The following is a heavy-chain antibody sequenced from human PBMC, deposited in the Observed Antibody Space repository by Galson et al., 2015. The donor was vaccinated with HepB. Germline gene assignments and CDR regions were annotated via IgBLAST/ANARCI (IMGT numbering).Heavy chain of an antibody. Sequence: SLRLSCAASGFIFNNYAMTWVRQPPGKGLEWVSSISGGGGNTFYSESVKGRFTISRDNSKNTLFLQMNSLRADDTAVYSCPKSLRHYPYDMDVWGPGTTVSVSS. CDR2: ISGGGGNT. D-gene: IGHD1-26*01. V-gene: IGHV3-23*01. CDR3: PKSLRHYPYDMDV. CDR1: GFIFNNYA. J-gene: IGHJ6*02.